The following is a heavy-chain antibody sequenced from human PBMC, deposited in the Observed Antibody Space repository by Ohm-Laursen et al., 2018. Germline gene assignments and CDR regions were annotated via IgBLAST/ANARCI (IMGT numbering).Heavy chain of an antibody. CDR2: ISSSSSTI. J-gene: IGHJ4*02. CDR3: AKDLEAAGDY. V-gene: IGHV3-48*01. Sequence: SLRLSCSASGFTFSSYSMNWARQAPGKGLEWVSYISSSSSTIYYADSVKGRFTISRDNAKNSLYLQMNSLRAEDTAVYYCAKDLEAAGDYWGQGTLVTVSS. D-gene: IGHD6-25*01. CDR1: GFTFSSYS.